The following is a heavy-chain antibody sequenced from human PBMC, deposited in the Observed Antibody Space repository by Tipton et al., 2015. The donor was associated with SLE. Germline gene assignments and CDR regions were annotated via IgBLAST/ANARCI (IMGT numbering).Heavy chain of an antibody. V-gene: IGHV1-46*01. CDR3: ARDAASCGGDCYPGTYYYGMDV. CDR1: GYTFTSYY. CDR2: INPSGGST. D-gene: IGHD2-21*01. J-gene: IGHJ6*02. Sequence: QSGAEVKKPGASVKVSCKASGYTFTSYYMHWVRQAPGQGLEWMGIINPSGGSTSYAQKFQGRVTMTRDTSTSTVYMELSSLRSEDTAVYYCARDAASCGGDCYPGTYYYGMDVWGQGTTVTVSS.